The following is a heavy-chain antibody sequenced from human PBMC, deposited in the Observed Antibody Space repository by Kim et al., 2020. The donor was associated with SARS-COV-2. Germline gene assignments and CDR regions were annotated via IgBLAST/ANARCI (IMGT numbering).Heavy chain of an antibody. CDR1: GGSISSYY. J-gene: IGHJ3*02. D-gene: IGHD3-16*02. Sequence: SETLSLTCTVSGGSISSYYWSWIRQPAGKGLEWIGRIYTSGSTNYNPSLKSRVTMSVDTSKNQFSLTLSSVTAADTAVYYCAREITFGGVIVVSAFDIWGQGTMVTVSS. CDR2: IYTSGST. CDR3: AREITFGGVIVVSAFDI. V-gene: IGHV4-4*07.